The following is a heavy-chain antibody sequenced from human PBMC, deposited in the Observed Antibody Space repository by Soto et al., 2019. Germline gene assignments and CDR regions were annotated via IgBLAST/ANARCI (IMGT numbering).Heavy chain of an antibody. V-gene: IGHV3-21*01. CDR1: GFTFSSYS. Sequence: GGSLRLSCAASGFTFSSYSMNWVRQAPGKGLEWVSSISSSSSYIYYADSVKGRFTISRDNAKNSLYLQMNSLRAEDTAVYYCARHRQGIAAKHYMDVWGKGTTVTVSS. D-gene: IGHD6-25*01. J-gene: IGHJ6*03. CDR2: ISSSSSYI. CDR3: ARHRQGIAAKHYMDV.